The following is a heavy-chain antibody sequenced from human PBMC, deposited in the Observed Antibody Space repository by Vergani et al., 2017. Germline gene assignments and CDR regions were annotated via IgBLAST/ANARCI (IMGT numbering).Heavy chain of an antibody. Sequence: QVQLQESGPGLVKPSETLSLTCIVSGGSISSYSWNWIRQPPGKGLEWIGDIYYSGSTNYNPSLKSRVTISVDTSKNQFSLKLSSVTAADTAVYYCARVASSYQFDYWGQGTLVTVSS. CDR1: GGSISSYS. J-gene: IGHJ4*02. D-gene: IGHD1-26*01. CDR2: IYYSGST. V-gene: IGHV4-59*01. CDR3: ARVASSYQFDY.